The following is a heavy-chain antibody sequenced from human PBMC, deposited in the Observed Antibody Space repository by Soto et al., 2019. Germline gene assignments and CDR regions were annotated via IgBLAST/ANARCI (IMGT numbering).Heavy chain of an antibody. CDR1: GGSISSYY. CDR3: ARWQNYGMDV. Sequence: SETLSLTCTVSGGSISSYYWSWIRQPPGKGLEWIGYIYYSGSTNYNPSLKSRVTISVDTSKNQFSLKLSSVTAADTAVYYCARWQNYGMDVGGQGTTVTVSS. V-gene: IGHV4-59*12. D-gene: IGHD5-12*01. J-gene: IGHJ6*02. CDR2: IYYSGST.